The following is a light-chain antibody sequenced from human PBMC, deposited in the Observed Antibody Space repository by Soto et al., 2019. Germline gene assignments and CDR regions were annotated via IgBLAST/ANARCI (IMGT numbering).Light chain of an antibody. J-gene: IGKJ1*01. V-gene: IGKV1-5*03. Sequence: DIQMTQSPSTLSASVGDRVTITCRASQSISSWLAWYQQKPGKAPKLLIYKASSLESGVPSRFSGSGSGTDLTLTISSLQPDDFATYYCQHYNSYWTFGQGTKVEIK. CDR1: QSISSW. CDR3: QHYNSYWT. CDR2: KAS.